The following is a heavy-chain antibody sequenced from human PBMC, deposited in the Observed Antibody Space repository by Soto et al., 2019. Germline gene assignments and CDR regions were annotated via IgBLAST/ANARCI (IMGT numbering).Heavy chain of an antibody. Sequence: QVQLQESGPGLVKPSETLSLMCTVSGGSIKNYYWTWIRQPPGTGLEWIGNIYYSGTTNYKASLKSRGTMSVDTSKNQVSLRLSFVTTADTAMYYCARERYPYGSGYTFPIWGQGTMVTVS. J-gene: IGHJ3*02. CDR3: ARERYPYGSGYTFPI. V-gene: IGHV4-59*01. CDR2: IYYSGTT. CDR1: GGSIKNYY. D-gene: IGHD3-10*01.